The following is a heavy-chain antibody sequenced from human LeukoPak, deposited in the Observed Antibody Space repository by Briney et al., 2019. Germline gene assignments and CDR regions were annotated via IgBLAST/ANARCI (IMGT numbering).Heavy chain of an antibody. CDR1: GDSISSYY. CDR2: IYYSGST. Sequence: SETLSLTCTVSGDSISSYYWNWVRQPPGKGLEWIGYIYYSGSTNYNPSLKSRVTISVDTSKNQFSLKLSSVTAADTAVYYCARHRIAAAYIDYWGQGTLVTVSS. V-gene: IGHV4-59*08. CDR3: ARHRIAAAYIDY. J-gene: IGHJ4*02. D-gene: IGHD6-13*01.